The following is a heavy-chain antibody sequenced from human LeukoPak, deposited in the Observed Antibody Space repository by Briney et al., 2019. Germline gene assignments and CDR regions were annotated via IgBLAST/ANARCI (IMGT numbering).Heavy chain of an antibody. CDR1: GGSISTSAYY. J-gene: IGHJ4*02. V-gene: IGHV4-39*01. CDR2: IYYSGNT. D-gene: IGHD6-13*01. Sequence: SETLSLTCIVSGGSISTSAYYWGWIRQPPGEGLQWIGSIYYSGNTYYNSSLKSRVTISVDTSTSQFSLRLSSVTAADTAVYYCARVGSWLKMVDYWGQGTLVTVSS. CDR3: ARVGSWLKMVDY.